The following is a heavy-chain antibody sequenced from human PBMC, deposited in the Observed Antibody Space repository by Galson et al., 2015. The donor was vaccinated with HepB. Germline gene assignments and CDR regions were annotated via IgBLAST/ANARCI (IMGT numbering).Heavy chain of an antibody. Sequence: SVKVSCKASGYTFSSYGISWVRQAPGQGLEWMGWISAYNGNTNYAQKFQGRVSMTTDTSTSTAHMEVRSLSSDDTAVYYYARDRSIAARPAPDYWGQGTLVTVSS. CDR1: GYTFSSYG. J-gene: IGHJ4*02. CDR3: ARDRSIAARPAPDY. CDR2: ISAYNGNT. V-gene: IGHV1-18*04. D-gene: IGHD6-6*01.